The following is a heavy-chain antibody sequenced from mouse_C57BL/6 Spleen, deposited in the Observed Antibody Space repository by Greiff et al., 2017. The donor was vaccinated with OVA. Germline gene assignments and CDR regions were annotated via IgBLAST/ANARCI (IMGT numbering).Heavy chain of an antibody. J-gene: IGHJ2*01. Sequence: QVQLQQPGAELVKPGASVKVSCKASGYTFTSYWMHWVKQRPGQGLEWIGRIHPSDSDTNYNQKFKGKATLTVDKSSSPAYMQLSSLTSEYSAVYYCAISLYDYDYFDYWGQGTTLTVSS. CDR2: IHPSDSDT. D-gene: IGHD2-4*01. CDR1: GYTFTSYW. V-gene: IGHV1-74*01. CDR3: AISLYDYDYFDY.